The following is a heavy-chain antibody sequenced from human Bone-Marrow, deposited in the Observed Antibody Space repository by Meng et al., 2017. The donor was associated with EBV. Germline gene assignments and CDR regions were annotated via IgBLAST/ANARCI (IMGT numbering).Heavy chain of an antibody. Sequence: QVPLQESGPGLVKPSETLSLPCTVSGGSVRSGSYYWSWIRQPPGKGLEWIGYIYYSGSTNYTPSLKSRVTISVDTSKNQFSLKLSSVTAADTAVYYCARDNVDTAMVPHWGQGTLVTVSS. CDR2: IYYSGST. D-gene: IGHD5-18*01. CDR1: GGSVRSGSYY. CDR3: ARDNVDTAMVPH. J-gene: IGHJ4*02. V-gene: IGHV4-61*01.